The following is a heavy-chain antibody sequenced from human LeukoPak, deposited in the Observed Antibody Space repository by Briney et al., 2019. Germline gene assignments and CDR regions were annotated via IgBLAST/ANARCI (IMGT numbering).Heavy chain of an antibody. CDR2: ISAYNGNT. CDR3: ARDLTQSLYYYGSGSFPADY. J-gene: IGHJ4*02. V-gene: IGHV1-18*01. D-gene: IGHD3-10*01. CDR1: GYTFTSYG. Sequence: ASVKVSCKASGYTFTSYGISWVRQAPGQGLEWMGWISAYNGNTNYAQKLQGRVTMTTDTSTSTAYMELRSLRSDGTAVYYCARDLTQSLYYYGSGSFPADYWGQGTLVTVSS.